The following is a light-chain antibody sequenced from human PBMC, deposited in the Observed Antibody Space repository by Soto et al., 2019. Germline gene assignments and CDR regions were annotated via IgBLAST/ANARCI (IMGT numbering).Light chain of an antibody. V-gene: IGKV2-28*01. CDR3: MQALQTRCT. CDR2: LGS. J-gene: IGKJ3*01. CDR1: QSLLHSNGYNY. Sequence: DIVMTQSPLSLPVTPGEPASIPCRSSQSLLHSNGYNYLDWYLQKPGQSPQLLIYLGSNRASGVPDRFSGSGSGTDFTLKISRVEAEDVGVYYCMQALQTRCTFGPGTKVDIK.